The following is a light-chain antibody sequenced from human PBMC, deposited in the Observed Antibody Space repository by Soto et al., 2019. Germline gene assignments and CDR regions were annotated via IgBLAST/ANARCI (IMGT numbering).Light chain of an antibody. CDR2: GTS. CDR1: QAISRY. V-gene: IGKV1-9*01. J-gene: IGKJ1*01. CDR3: QQYSSFPRT. Sequence: IPLTQSPSSLSASVGDRVTITCRASQAISRYLAWYQQTSGKSPKLLIYGTSTLQSGVPSRFSGIGSGTAFTLTISSLQPEDFATYYCQQYSSFPRTFGQGTKVEIK.